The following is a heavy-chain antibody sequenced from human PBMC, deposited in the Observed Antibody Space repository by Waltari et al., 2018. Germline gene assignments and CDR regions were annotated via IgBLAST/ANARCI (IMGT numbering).Heavy chain of an antibody. CDR1: GYTFTDYY. V-gene: IGHV1-69-2*01. Sequence: EVQLVQSGAEVKKPGATVKISCKASGYTFTDYYMHWVQQAPGKGLAWRGRVEPEDGEKIYAEKFEGRVTITADTPTDTAYMELSSLRSEDTAVYYCATDIKDSSSWYPWDFWGQGTLVTVSS. CDR2: VEPEDGEK. CDR3: ATDIKDSSSWYPWDF. D-gene: IGHD6-13*01. J-gene: IGHJ4*02.